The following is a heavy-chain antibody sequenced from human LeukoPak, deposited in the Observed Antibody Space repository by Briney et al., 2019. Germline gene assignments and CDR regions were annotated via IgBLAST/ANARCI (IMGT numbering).Heavy chain of an antibody. CDR3: ASSGSYYYHGMDV. J-gene: IGHJ6*02. D-gene: IGHD3-10*01. CDR1: GASISSYY. V-gene: IGHV4-59*01. Sequence: SETLSLTCTVSGASISSYYWTWIRQSAGKGLEWIGYIYYSGSTNYNPSLKSRVTISVDTSKNQFSLKLSSVTAADTAVYYCASSGSYYYHGMDVWGQGTTVTVSS. CDR2: IYYSGST.